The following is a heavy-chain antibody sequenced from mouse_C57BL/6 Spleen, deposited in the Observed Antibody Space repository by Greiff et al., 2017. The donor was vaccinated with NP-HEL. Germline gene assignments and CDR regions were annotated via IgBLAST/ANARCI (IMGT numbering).Heavy chain of an antibody. CDR2: ISYDGSN. Sequence: EVQVVESGPGLVKPSQSLSLTCSVTGYSITSGYYWNWIRQFPGNKLEWMGYISYDGSNNYNPSLKNRISITRDTSKNQFFLKLNSVTTEDTATYYCAGFHWYFDVWGTGTTVTVSS. J-gene: IGHJ1*03. V-gene: IGHV3-6*01. CDR3: AGFHWYFDV. CDR1: GYSITSGYY.